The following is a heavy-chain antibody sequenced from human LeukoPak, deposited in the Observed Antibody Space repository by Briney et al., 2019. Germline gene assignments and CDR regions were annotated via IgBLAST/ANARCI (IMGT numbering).Heavy chain of an antibody. CDR3: AKDLSSGWTDAFDI. Sequence: GGSLRLSCAVSGFTSSSEAMGWVRQLPGGGLEWVSTISPAGGTTYYAESMKGRFTISRDNSKSTLYLQMNSLRAEDTALYYCAKDLSSGWTDAFDIWGQGTMVTVSS. V-gene: IGHV3-23*01. CDR1: GFTSSSEA. D-gene: IGHD6-19*01. J-gene: IGHJ3*02. CDR2: ISPAGGTT.